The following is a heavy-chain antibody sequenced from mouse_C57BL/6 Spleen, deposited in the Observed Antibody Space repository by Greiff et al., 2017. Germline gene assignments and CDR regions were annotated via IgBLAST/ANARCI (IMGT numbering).Heavy chain of an antibody. CDR2: FYPGSGSI. V-gene: IGHV1-62-2*01. J-gene: IGHJ4*01. Sequence: VKLQESGAELVKPGASVKLSCKASGYTFTEYTIHWVKQRSGQGLEWIGWFYPGSGSIKYNEKFKDKATLTADKSSSTVYMELSRLTSEDSAVYFCARHEDGYYSTPYAMDYWGQGTSVTVSS. CDR3: ARHEDGYYSTPYAMDY. D-gene: IGHD2-5*01. CDR1: GYTFTEYT.